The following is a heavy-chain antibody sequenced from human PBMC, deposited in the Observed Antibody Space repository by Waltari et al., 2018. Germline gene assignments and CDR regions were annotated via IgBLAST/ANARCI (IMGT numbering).Heavy chain of an antibody. Sequence: QPQLQESGPGLVKPSETPSLTCTVSGGSVSSSSYYWGWVRQSPGKGLEWIGSVYYTGKTYHNPSLKRRFTISVDASKNQFSLSVNSVTAADTAVYYCVREPSSSEGLDPWGQGSLVYVSS. V-gene: IGHV4-39*07. J-gene: IGHJ5*02. CDR1: GGSVSSSSYY. CDR2: VYYTGKT. D-gene: IGHD6-6*01. CDR3: VREPSSSEGLDP.